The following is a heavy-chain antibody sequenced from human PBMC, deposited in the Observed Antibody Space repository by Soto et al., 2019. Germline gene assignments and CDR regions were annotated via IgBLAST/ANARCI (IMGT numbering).Heavy chain of an antibody. CDR2: ISYDGSNK. J-gene: IGHJ4*02. CDR1: GFTFSSYG. CDR3: AKAPLRESTEILYFDY. V-gene: IGHV3-30*18. Sequence: PVGSLRLSCAASGFTFSSYGMHWVRQAPGKGLEWVAVISYDGSNKYYADSVKGRFTISRDNSKNTLYLQMNSLRAEDTAVYYCAKAPLRESTEILYFDYWGQGTLVTVSS. D-gene: IGHD1-26*01.